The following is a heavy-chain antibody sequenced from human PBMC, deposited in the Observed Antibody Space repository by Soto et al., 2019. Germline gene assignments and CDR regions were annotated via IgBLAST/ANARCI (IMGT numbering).Heavy chain of an antibody. Sequence: PSETLSLTCTVSGGSMRNYFWTWIRQPPGKGLEWIGYIHYSGTTSFFPSYNPSLRSRVAISEDTSKNQFSLKLLSVTTADTAVYFCAAGEASSRTLATYYLDFWGQGTLVTVSS. J-gene: IGHJ4*02. CDR3: AAGEASSRTLATYYLDF. CDR1: GGSMRNYF. D-gene: IGHD6-13*01. CDR2: IHYSGTT. V-gene: IGHV4-59*01.